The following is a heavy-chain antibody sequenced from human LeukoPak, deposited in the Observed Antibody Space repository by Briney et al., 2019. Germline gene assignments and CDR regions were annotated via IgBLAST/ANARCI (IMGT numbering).Heavy chain of an antibody. CDR1: GYSFTSYW. CDR3: ARHYCSGGSCYSRYYYGMDV. V-gene: IGHV5-51*01. D-gene: IGHD2-15*01. J-gene: IGHJ6*02. CDR2: IYPGDSDT. Sequence: LGESLKISCKGSGYSFTSYWIGWVRQVPGKGLEWMGIIYPGDSDTRYSPSFQGQVTISADKSISTAYPQWSSLKASDTAMYYCARHYCSGGSCYSRYYYGMDVWGQGTTVTVSS.